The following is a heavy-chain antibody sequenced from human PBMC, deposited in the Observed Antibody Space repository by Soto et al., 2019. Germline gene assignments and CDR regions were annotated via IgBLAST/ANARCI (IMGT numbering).Heavy chain of an antibody. CDR3: AKKVNSGSGSQFFDY. D-gene: IGHD3-10*01. CDR1: GFTFSSYS. J-gene: IGHJ4*02. V-gene: IGHV3-23*01. Sequence: EVQLLESGGGLVQPGGSLRLSCVASGFTFSSYSMSWVRQAPGKGLEWVSGFRSGGDDETTYYADAVRGRFTISRDNSKNTLFLQMNSLRAEDTAIYYCAKKVNSGSGSQFFDYWGQGTLVTVSS. CDR2: FRSGGDDETT.